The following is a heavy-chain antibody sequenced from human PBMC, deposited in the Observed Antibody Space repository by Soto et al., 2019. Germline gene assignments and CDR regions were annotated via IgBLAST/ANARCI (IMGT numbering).Heavy chain of an antibody. D-gene: IGHD3-9*01. CDR2: INAGNGNT. CDR3: ARVRYDILTGYYRGYYYYGMDV. Sequence: ASVKVSCKASGYTFTSYAMHWVRQAPGQRLEWMGWINAGNGNTKYSQKFQGRVTITRDTSASTAYMELRSLRSDDTAVYYCARVRYDILTGYYRGYYYYGMDVWGQGTTVTVSS. V-gene: IGHV1-3*01. CDR1: GYTFTSYA. J-gene: IGHJ6*02.